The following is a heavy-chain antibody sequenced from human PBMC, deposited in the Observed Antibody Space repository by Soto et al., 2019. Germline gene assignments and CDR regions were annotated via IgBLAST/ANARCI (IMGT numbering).Heavy chain of an antibody. CDR3: AREAGYYDSSGYSFPWYFDL. CDR1: GFTFSSYW. J-gene: IGHJ2*01. D-gene: IGHD3-22*01. CDR2: IKQDGSEK. Sequence: EVQLVESGGGLVQPGGSLRLSCAASGFTFSSYWMSWVRQAPGEGLEWVANIKQDGSEKYYVDSVKGRFTISRDNAKNSLYLQMNSLRAEDTAVYYCAREAGYYDSSGYSFPWYFDLWGRGTLVTVSS. V-gene: IGHV3-7*01.